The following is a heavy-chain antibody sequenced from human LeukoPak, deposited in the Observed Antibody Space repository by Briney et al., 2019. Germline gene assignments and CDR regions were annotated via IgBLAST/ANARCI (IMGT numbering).Heavy chain of an antibody. CDR1: GFTFSSYG. V-gene: IGHV3-33*01. CDR2: IWYDGSNK. Sequence: PGRSLRLSCAASGFTFSSYGMHWVRQAPGKGLEWVAVIWYDGSNKYYADSVKGRFTISRDNSKNTLYLQMNSLRAEDTAVYYCARNYYGSGSYYSHFDYWGQGTLVTVSS. J-gene: IGHJ4*02. CDR3: ARNYYGSGSYYSHFDY. D-gene: IGHD3-10*01.